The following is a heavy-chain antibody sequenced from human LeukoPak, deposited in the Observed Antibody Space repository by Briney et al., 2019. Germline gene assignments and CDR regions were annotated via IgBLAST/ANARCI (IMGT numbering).Heavy chain of an antibody. CDR3: ARDYDGYNFLPEY. D-gene: IGHD5-24*01. Sequence: GGSLRLSCAASGFTFSSYSMNWVRQAPGKGLEWVSSISSSSSYIYYAGSVKGRFTISRDNAKNSLYLQMNSLRAEDTAVYYCARDYDGYNFLPEYWGQGTLVMVSS. CDR2: ISSSSSYI. CDR1: GFTFSSYS. J-gene: IGHJ4*02. V-gene: IGHV3-21*06.